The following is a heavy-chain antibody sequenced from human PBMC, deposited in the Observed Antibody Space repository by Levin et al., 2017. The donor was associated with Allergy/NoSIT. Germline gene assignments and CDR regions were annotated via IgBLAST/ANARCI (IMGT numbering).Heavy chain of an antibody. CDR1: GYTFTSYY. V-gene: IGHV1-46*01. D-gene: IGHD4-23*01. J-gene: IGHJ4*02. CDR3: ARDYNGGNPGGDYYFDY. Sequence: ASVKVSCKASGYTFTSYYMHWVRQAPGQGLEWMGIINPSGGSTSYAQKFQGRVTMTRDTSTSTVYMELSSLRSEDTAVYYCARDYNGGNPGGDYYFDYWGQGTLVTVSS. CDR2: INPSGGST.